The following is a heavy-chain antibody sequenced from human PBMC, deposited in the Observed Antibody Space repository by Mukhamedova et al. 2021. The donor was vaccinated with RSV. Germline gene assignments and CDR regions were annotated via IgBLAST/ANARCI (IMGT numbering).Heavy chain of an antibody. J-gene: IGHJ4*02. CDR2: ISGSGGST. CDR3: ATNVWGSYRYSDY. D-gene: IGHD3-16*02. V-gene: IGHV3-23*01. Sequence: VRQAPGKGLEWVSAISGSGGSTYYADSVKGRFTISRDNSKNTLYLQMNSLRAEDTAVYYCATNVWGSYRYSDYWGQGTLVTVSS.